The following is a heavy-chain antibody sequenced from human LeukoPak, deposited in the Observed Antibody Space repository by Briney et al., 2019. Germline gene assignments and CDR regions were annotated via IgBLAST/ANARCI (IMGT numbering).Heavy chain of an antibody. CDR2: ISGDGATT. V-gene: IGHV3-43*02. CDR3: AKDYY. CDR1: GFTFDDYP. Sequence: GGSLRLSCAASGFTFDDYPMHWVRQGPRKGLEWLSLISGDGATTYYADSVKGRFTISRDNIKNSLYLQMNSLRTEDTALYYCAKDYYWGQGTLVTVSS. J-gene: IGHJ4*02.